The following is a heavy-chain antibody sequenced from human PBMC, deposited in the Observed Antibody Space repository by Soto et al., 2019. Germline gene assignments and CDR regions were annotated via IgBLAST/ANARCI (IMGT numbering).Heavy chain of an antibody. CDR3: ATLAAEDAFDI. J-gene: IGHJ3*02. CDR2: ISSSSSYI. Sequence: EVQLVESGGGLVKPGGSLRLSCAASGFTLSSYSMNWVRQAPGKGLEWVSSISSSSSYIYYADSVKGRFTISRDNAKNSLYLQMNSLRAEDTAVYYCATLAAEDAFDIWGQGTMVTVSS. V-gene: IGHV3-21*01. D-gene: IGHD6-13*01. CDR1: GFTLSSYS.